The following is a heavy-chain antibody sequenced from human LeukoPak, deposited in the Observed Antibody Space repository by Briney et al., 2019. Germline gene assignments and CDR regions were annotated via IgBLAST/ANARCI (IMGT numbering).Heavy chain of an antibody. D-gene: IGHD6-25*01. J-gene: IGHJ4*02. CDR1: GFTFSSYW. Sequence: GGSLRLSCAASGFTFSSYWMHWVRQAPGKGLVWVSRINSDGSSISYADSVKGRFTISRDNAKDTLYLQMNSLRAEDTAVYYCTRDREQRPTYDYWGRGTLVTVSS. V-gene: IGHV3-74*01. CDR2: INSDGSSI. CDR3: TRDREQRPTYDY.